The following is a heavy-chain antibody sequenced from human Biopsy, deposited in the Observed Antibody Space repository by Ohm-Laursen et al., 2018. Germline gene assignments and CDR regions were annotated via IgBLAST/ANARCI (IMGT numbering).Heavy chain of an antibody. CDR1: GGTFSNYG. J-gene: IGHJ1*01. Sequence: ASVKVSCKAPGGTFSNYGVNWVRQAPGQGLEWLGGNIPILGTGNYAQKFQDRVTVATDTSTSTAYMELRSLRSDDTAVYYCATKLTGYFHHWGQGTLVIVSS. V-gene: IGHV1-69*05. CDR2: NIPILGTG. CDR3: ATKLTGYFHH. D-gene: IGHD3-9*01.